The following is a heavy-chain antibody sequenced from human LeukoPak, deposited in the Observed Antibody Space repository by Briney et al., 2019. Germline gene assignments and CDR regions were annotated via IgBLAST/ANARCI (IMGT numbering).Heavy chain of an antibody. CDR2: VSSSSRHI. CDR3: VRDFSTVTTAYLHH. J-gene: IGHJ1*01. Sequence: PGGSLRLSCAASGFTFSSYSMNWVRQAPGKGLEWVSSVSSSSRHIYYADSVKGRFTHFRDDAKNSLFLQMDSLRVEDTAMYYCVRDFSTVTTAYLHHWGQGTLLTVSS. V-gene: IGHV3-21*04. CDR1: GFTFSSYS. D-gene: IGHD4-17*01.